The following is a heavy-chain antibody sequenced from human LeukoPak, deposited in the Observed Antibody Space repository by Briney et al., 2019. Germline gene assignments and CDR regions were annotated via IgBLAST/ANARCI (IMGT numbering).Heavy chain of an antibody. CDR1: GASISSPSYY. D-gene: IGHD3/OR15-3a*01. V-gene: IGHV4-61*02. CDR3: ASLDAFDI. J-gene: IGHJ3*02. CDR2: FYTGST. Sequence: PSETLSLTCTVSGASISSPSYYWNWIRQPAGKGLEWIGRFYTGSTTYNPSLKSRVTISVDTSKNQFSLKLSSVTAADTAVYYCASLDAFDIWGQGTMATVSS.